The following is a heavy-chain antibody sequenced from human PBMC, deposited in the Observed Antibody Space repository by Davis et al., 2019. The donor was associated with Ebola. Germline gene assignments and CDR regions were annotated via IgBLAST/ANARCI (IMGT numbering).Heavy chain of an antibody. Sequence: GESLKISCKGSGYSFSNYWVGWVRQMPGKGQEWMGIIYPGDSDTRYSPSFQGQVTISADKSISTAYLQWSSLKASDTAMYYCARLGDLEVGWYFDLWGRGTLVTVSS. CDR1: GYSFSNYW. D-gene: IGHD2-21*02. J-gene: IGHJ2*01. CDR3: ARLGDLEVGWYFDL. V-gene: IGHV5-51*01. CDR2: IYPGDSDT.